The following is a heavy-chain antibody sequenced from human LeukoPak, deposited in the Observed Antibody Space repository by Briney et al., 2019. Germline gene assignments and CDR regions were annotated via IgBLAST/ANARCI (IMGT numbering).Heavy chain of an antibody. V-gene: IGHV3-7*05. CDR1: GFTFSYFW. D-gene: IGHD1-26*01. CDR3: ARDNVGATPFDY. CDR2: INLDGTEK. J-gene: IGHJ4*02. Sequence: GGSLRRSCAASGFTFSYFWMSWVRQAPGKGLEWVANINLDGTEKHYVDSVKGRFTISRDNARKSLYLQMNSLRAEDTAVYYCARDNVGATPFDYWGQGTLVTVSS.